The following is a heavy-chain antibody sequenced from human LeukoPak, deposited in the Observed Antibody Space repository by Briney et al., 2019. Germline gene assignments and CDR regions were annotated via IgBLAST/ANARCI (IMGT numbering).Heavy chain of an antibody. CDR3: ARWDIVVVPAAIGYLDY. J-gene: IGHJ4*02. Sequence: SVKVSCKPSGGTFSSYAISWVRQAPGQGLEWMGGIIPIFGTANYAQKFQGRVTITADESTSTAYMELSSLRSEDTAVYYCARWDIVVVPAAIGYLDYWGQGTLVTVSS. D-gene: IGHD2-2*02. CDR2: IIPIFGTA. V-gene: IGHV1-69*13. CDR1: GGTFSSYA.